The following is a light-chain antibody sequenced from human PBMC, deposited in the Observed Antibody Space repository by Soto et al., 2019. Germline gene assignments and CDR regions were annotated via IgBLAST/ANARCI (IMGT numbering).Light chain of an antibody. Sequence: QSALTQPASVSGSPGQSITISCTGTSSDVGDYNYVSWYQQHPGKAPKLMISAVSNRPSGVSDRFSGSKSGNTASLTISGLQAEDEADYYCYSYINTSIFYVFGSGTKVTVL. J-gene: IGLJ1*01. CDR2: AVS. CDR3: YSYINTSIFYV. V-gene: IGLV2-14*01. CDR1: SSDVGDYNY.